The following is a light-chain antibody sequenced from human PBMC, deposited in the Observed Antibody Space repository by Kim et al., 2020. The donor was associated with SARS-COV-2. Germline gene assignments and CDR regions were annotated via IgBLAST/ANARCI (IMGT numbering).Light chain of an antibody. CDR3: SSYTSDNVI. Sequence: PGQSITISCPGTSIDIGGRNFVSWYQQHPGKAPELMIYDVSYRPSGISNRFSGSKSGNTASLTISGLQAEDEADYYCSSYTSDNVIFGGGTQLTVL. J-gene: IGLJ2*01. CDR1: SIDIGGRNF. CDR2: DVS. V-gene: IGLV2-14*03.